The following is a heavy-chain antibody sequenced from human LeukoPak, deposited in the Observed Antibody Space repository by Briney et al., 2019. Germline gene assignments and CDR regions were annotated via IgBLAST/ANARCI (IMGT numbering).Heavy chain of an antibody. CDR2: IYYSGST. CDR1: GGSISSSSYY. V-gene: IGHV4-39*07. J-gene: IGHJ1*01. Sequence: SETLSLTCTVSGGSISSSSYYWGWIRQPPGKGLEWIGSIYYSGSTYYSPSLKSRVTISVDTSKNQFSLKLSSVTAADTAVYYCARSPNIAAAATGYFQHWGQGTLVTVSS. D-gene: IGHD6-13*01. CDR3: ARSPNIAAAATGYFQH.